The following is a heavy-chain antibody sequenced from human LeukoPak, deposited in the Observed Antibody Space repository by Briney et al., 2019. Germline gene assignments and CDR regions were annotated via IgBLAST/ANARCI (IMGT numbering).Heavy chain of an antibody. D-gene: IGHD2-2*02. CDR3: STVDPLDIVVVPAAIGFDY. V-gene: IGHV3-15*01. Sequence: GGSLRPSCAASGFTFSNAWMSWVRQAPGKGLEWVGRIKSKTDGGTTDYAAPVKGRFTISRDDSKNTLYLQMNSLKTEDTAVYYCSTVDPLDIVVVPAAIGFDYWGQGTLVTVSS. J-gene: IGHJ4*02. CDR2: IKSKTDGGTT. CDR1: GFTFSNAW.